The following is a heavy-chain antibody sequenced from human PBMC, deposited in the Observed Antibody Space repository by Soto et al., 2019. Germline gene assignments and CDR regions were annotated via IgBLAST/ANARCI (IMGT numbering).Heavy chain of an antibody. V-gene: IGHV1-8*01. Sequence: ASVKVSCKASGYTFTTYDINWVRQATGQGLEWIGWMNPNSGDTGYAEKFQGRVTMTRNTAINTAYMELNSLTSEDTAVYFCARGRDYAFWSGLNWFDPWGQGTLVTVSS. D-gene: IGHD3-3*01. CDR3: ARGRDYAFWSGLNWFDP. CDR2: MNPNSGDT. CDR1: GYTFTTYD. J-gene: IGHJ5*02.